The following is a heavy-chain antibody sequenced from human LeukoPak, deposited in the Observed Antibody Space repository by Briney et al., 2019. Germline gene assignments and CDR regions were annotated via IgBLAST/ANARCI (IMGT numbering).Heavy chain of an antibody. CDR3: ARDFTAAADTD. CDR2: IYSGGST. CDR1: GFTVSSNY. V-gene: IGHV3-66*02. J-gene: IGHJ4*02. Sequence: GGSLRLSCAASGFTVSSNYMSWVRQAPGKGLEWVSVIYSGGSTYYADSVTGRFTISRDNSKNTLYLQMNSLRAEDTAVYYCARDFTAAADTDWGQGTLVTVSS. D-gene: IGHD6-13*01.